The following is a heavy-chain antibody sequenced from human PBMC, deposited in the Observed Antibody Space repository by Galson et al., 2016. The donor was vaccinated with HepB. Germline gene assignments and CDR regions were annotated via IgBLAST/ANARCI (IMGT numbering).Heavy chain of an antibody. CDR3: ARLGGNALRYFDL. Sequence: SETLSLTCTVSGGSISSSVDYWGWVRQPPGKGLEWIGTIYYTGSTYYNPSLKSRLTISVDTSKDQFSLRLNSVTAADTAMYYCARLGGNALRYFDLWGRGTLVTVSS. CDR1: GGSISSSVDY. D-gene: IGHD4-23*01. J-gene: IGHJ2*01. V-gene: IGHV4-39*01. CDR2: IYYTGST.